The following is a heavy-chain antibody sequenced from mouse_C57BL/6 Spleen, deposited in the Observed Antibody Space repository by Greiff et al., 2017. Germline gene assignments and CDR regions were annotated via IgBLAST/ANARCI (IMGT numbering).Heavy chain of an antibody. CDR3: AREKDGSLVWFAY. Sequence: VQLQQSGPELVKPGASVKISCKASGYPFTDYIMNWVKQSNGKSLEWIGVIYPNYGTTSYNQKFKGKVTLTVDQSSSTAYMQLNSLTSEDSAVYYCAREKDGSLVWFAYWGQGTLVTVSA. CDR2: IYPNYGTT. V-gene: IGHV1-39*01. D-gene: IGHD2-3*01. J-gene: IGHJ3*01. CDR1: GYPFTDYI.